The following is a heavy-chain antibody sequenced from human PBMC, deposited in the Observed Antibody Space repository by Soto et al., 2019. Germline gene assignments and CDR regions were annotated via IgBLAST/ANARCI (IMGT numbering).Heavy chain of an antibody. CDR3: ARERRSGWYVDY. Sequence: ASVKVSCKASGYTFTSYDINWVRQATGQGLEWMGWMNPNSGNTGYAQKFQGRVTMTRNTSISTAYMELSSLRSEDTAVYDCARERRSGWYVDYWGKGTLVTVAS. CDR1: GYTFTSYD. CDR2: MNPNSGNT. J-gene: IGHJ4*02. D-gene: IGHD6-13*01. V-gene: IGHV1-8*01.